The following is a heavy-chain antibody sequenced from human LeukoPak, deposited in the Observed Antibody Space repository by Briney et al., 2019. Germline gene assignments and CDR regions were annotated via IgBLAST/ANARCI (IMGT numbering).Heavy chain of an antibody. CDR3: AKGSASWSGYSAAPYFDY. CDR2: ISGSGGST. V-gene: IGHV3-23*01. J-gene: IGHJ4*02. D-gene: IGHD3-3*01. CDR1: GCTFSSYA. Sequence: GGSLRLSCAASGCTFSSYAMSWGRQAPGEGLEWVSAISGSGGSTYYADSVKGRFTISRDNSKNTLYLQMTSLRAEDTAVYYCAKGSASWSGYSAAPYFDYWGQGTLVTVSS.